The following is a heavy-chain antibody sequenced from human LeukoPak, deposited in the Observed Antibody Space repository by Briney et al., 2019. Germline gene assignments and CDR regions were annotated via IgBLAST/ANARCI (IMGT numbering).Heavy chain of an antibody. Sequence: GGSLRLSCAASGFTVGSSFMTWVRQAPGKGLQWVSVIFSDGTTYYTDSVKDRFTISRDNSKNTLYLQLNSLRAEDTAVYYCAKTGGPWDWGQGTLVTVSS. J-gene: IGHJ4*02. V-gene: IGHV3-53*01. CDR2: IFSDGTT. D-gene: IGHD7-27*01. CDR3: AKTGGPWD. CDR1: GFTVGSSF.